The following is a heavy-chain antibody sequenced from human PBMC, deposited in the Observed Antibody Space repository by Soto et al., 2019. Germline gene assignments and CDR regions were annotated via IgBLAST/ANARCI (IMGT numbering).Heavy chain of an antibody. D-gene: IGHD6-19*01. CDR3: ARLVVPHSSGWGWFDP. CDR1: GYSFTSYW. J-gene: IGHJ5*02. CDR2: IYPGDSDT. Sequence: PGESLKISCKGSGYSFTSYWIGWVRQMPGKGLEWMGIIYPGDSDTRYSPSFQGQVTISADKSISTAYLQWSSLKASDTAMYCCARLVVPHSSGWGWFDPWGQGTLVTVSS. V-gene: IGHV5-51*01.